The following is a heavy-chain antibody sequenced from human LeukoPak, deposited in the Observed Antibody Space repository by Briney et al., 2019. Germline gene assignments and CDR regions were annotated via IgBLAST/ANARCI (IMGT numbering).Heavy chain of an antibody. CDR2: INHSGST. CDR1: GGSFSGYY. Sequence: PSETLSLTCAVYGGSFSGYYWSWIRQPPGKWLEWIGEINHSGSTNYNPSLKSRVTISVDTSKNQFSLKLSSVTAADTAVYYCASSGGHYFDYWGPGTLVTVSS. CDR3: ASSGGHYFDY. J-gene: IGHJ4*02. V-gene: IGHV4-34*01.